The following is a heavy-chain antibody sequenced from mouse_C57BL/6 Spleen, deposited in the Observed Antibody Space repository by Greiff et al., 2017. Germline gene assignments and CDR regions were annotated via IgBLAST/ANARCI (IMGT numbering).Heavy chain of an antibody. Sequence: VQLQQPGAELVKPGASVKMSCKASGYTFTSYWITWVKQRPGQGLEWIGDIYPGSGSTNYNEKFTSKATLTVDTSSSTAYMQLSSLTSEDSAVYYCASGSYYSNFYFDYWGQGTTLTVSS. CDR1: GYTFTSYW. J-gene: IGHJ2*01. D-gene: IGHD2-5*01. V-gene: IGHV1-55*01. CDR3: ASGSYYSNFYFDY. CDR2: IYPGSGST.